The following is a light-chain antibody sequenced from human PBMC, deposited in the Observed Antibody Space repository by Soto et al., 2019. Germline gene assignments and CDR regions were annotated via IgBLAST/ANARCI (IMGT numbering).Light chain of an antibody. V-gene: IGKV1-5*03. J-gene: IGKJ1*01. CDR1: QTISSW. CDR3: QHYNSYSEA. CDR2: KAS. Sequence: DIQMNQSPATLSGYVGDRVTITCLASQTISSWLAWYQQKPGKAPKLLIYKASTLKSGVPSRFSGSGSGTEFTLTISSLQPDDFATYYCQHYNSYSEAFGQGTKVDI.